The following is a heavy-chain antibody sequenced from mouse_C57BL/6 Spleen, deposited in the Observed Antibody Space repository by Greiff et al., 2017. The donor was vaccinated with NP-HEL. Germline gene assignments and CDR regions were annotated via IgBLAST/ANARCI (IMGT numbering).Heavy chain of an antibody. CDR3: ARSTYGSSSYAMDY. CDR2: ISSGGSYT. J-gene: IGHJ4*01. CDR1: GFTFSSYG. V-gene: IGHV5-6*01. Sequence: EVKVVESGGDLVKPGGSLKLSCAASGFTFSSYGMSWVRQTPDKRLEWVATISSGGSYTYYPDSVKGRFTISRDNAKNTLYLQMSSLKSEDTAMYYCARSTYGSSSYAMDYWGQGTSVTVSS. D-gene: IGHD1-1*01.